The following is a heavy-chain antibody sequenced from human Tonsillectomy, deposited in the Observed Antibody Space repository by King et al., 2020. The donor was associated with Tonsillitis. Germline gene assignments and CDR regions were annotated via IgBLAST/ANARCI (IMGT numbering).Heavy chain of an antibody. CDR2: ISFDGNNK. Sequence: VQLVESGGGVVQPGRSLRLSCAASGFTFSSYDMHWVRQAPGKGLEWVAVISFDGNNKYYADSVKCRFTISRDNSRNTLYLLMNSLTAEDTAVYYCAKDLGDYYDSGGYFDYWGQGPLVTVSS. J-gene: IGHJ4*02. D-gene: IGHD3-22*01. V-gene: IGHV3-30*18. CDR3: AKDLGDYYDSGGYFDY. CDR1: GFTFSSYD.